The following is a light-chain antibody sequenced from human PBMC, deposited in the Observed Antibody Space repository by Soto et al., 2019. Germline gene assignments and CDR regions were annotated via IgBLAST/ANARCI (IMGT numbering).Light chain of an antibody. CDR1: QSVSSY. CDR2: DAS. Sequence: EIVLTQSPATLSLSPGERATLSCRASQSVSSYLAWYQQKPGQAPRLLIYDASSRATGIPARFSGRGSGTDFTLTISSLAPEDFAVYYCQQRLTFGPGTKVDIK. J-gene: IGKJ3*01. CDR3: QQRLT. V-gene: IGKV3-11*01.